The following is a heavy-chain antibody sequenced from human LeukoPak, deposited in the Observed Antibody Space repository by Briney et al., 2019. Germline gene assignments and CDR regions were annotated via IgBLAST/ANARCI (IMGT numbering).Heavy chain of an antibody. V-gene: IGHV1-2*02. D-gene: IGHD3-3*01. CDR2: INPDSGGT. CDR3: AGDLGYSRRYYDFSD. CDR1: GYTFTGYC. Sequence: ASVKVSCKASGYTFTGYCMHWVRQAPGQGLEWMGWINPDSGGTNYAQKFQGRVTMTRDTSITTAYMELSRLTSDDTAVYYCAGDLGYSRRYYDFSDWGQGTLVTVSS. J-gene: IGHJ4*02.